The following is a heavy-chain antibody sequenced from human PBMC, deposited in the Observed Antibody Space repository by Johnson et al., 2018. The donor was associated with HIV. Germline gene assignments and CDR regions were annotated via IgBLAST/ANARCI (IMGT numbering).Heavy chain of an antibody. CDR2: IGTAGDT. J-gene: IGHJ3*02. D-gene: IGHD4-11*01. CDR3: ARRSIRSDGFDI. CDR1: GFTFSSYD. Sequence: MQLVESGGRVVQPGGSLRLSCAASGFTFSSYDMHWVRQATGKGLEWVSAIGTAGDTYYPGSVKGRFTTSRENAKNSLYLQMNSRRAGDTAVYYCARRSIRSDGFDIWGQGTMVTVSS. V-gene: IGHV3-13*01.